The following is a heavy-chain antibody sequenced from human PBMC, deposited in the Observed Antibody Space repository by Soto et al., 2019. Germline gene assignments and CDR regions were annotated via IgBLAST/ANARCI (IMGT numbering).Heavy chain of an antibody. CDR3: ARGLLLWFGELSRRGGYYYYMDV. J-gene: IGHJ6*03. V-gene: IGHV4-34*01. Sequence: QVQLQQWGAGLLKPSETLSLSCAVYGGSFSGYYWSWIRHPPGKGLEWIGEINDSGSSNYNPSLKSRVTISVDTPKNQFSLKLSSVTAADTAVYYCARGLLLWFGELSRRGGYYYYMDVWGKGTMVTVSS. D-gene: IGHD3-10*01. CDR1: GGSFSGYY. CDR2: INDSGSS.